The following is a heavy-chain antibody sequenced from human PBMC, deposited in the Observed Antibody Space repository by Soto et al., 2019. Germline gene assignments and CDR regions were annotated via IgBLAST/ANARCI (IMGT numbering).Heavy chain of an antibody. J-gene: IGHJ4*02. D-gene: IGHD1-26*01. Sequence: QITLKESGPTLVKPTQTLTLTCTFSGFSLSTSGVGVGWIRQPPGKALEWLALIYWDDDKRYSPSLKSRLTIXKXSSKNKVVPTMPNMDPVDTATYYCAHGRIVGATLDYWGQGTLVTVSS. CDR1: GFSLSTSGVG. V-gene: IGHV2-5*02. CDR2: IYWDDDK. CDR3: AHGRIVGATLDY.